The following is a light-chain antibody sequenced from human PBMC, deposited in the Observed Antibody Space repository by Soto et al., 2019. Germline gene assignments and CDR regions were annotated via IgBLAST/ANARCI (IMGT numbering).Light chain of an antibody. V-gene: IGKV1-39*01. CDR1: QTVIGC. CDR3: QQTCSTCR. CDR2: LTS. Sequence: IQMTQSPSSLSASVGDTFTITCRASQTVIGCLNWYHQKPGKAPKLLIYLTSRLQSGVPSRFSGSGSETDFTLTISSLQPEDFATYYCQQTCSTCRLGQGTKV. J-gene: IGKJ2*04.